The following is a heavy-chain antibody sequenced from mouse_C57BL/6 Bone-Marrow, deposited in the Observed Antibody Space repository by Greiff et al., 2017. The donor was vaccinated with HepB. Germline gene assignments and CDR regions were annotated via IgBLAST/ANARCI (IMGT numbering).Heavy chain of an antibody. CDR3: AHALDY. Sequence: EVKLQESGPGLVKPSQSLSLTCSVTGYSITSGYYWNWIRQFPGNKLEWMGYISYDGSNNYNPSLKNRISITRDTSKNQFFLKLNSVTTEDTATYYCAHALDYWGQGTTLTVSS. V-gene: IGHV3-6*01. J-gene: IGHJ2*01. CDR1: GYSITSGYY. CDR2: ISYDGSN.